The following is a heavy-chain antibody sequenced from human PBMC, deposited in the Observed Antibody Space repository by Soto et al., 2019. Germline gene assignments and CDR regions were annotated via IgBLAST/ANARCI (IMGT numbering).Heavy chain of an antibody. V-gene: IGHV1-18*01. J-gene: IGHJ6*02. D-gene: IGHD3-3*01. CDR2: ISAYNCNT. CDR3: AREITIFGVVSVPYYYGMDV. Sequence: ASVKVSCKASGYTFTSYGISWVRQAPGQGLEWMGWISAYNCNTNYAQKLQGRVTMTTDTSTSTAYMELRSLRSDDTAVYYCAREITIFGVVSVPYYYGMDVWGQGTTVTVSS. CDR1: GYTFTSYG.